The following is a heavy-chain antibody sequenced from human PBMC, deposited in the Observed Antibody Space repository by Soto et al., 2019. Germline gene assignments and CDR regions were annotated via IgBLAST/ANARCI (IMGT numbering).Heavy chain of an antibody. Sequence: SETLSLACTVPGRSIAGYYWVWLRQPPGGGREWIAYINNSGSTNSNPPLKSRVTISVDTSKTQFPLTLSSVTAAATAVYYCAGPPYGDYVTFDSWGKGPLATAPS. J-gene: IGHJ4*02. V-gene: IGHV4-59*08. CDR1: GRSIAGYY. CDR3: AGPPYGDYVTFDS. D-gene: IGHD4-17*01. CDR2: INNSGST.